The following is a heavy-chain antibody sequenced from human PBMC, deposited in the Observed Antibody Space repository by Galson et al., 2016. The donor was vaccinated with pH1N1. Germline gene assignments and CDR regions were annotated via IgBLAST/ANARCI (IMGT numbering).Heavy chain of an antibody. D-gene: IGHD3-10*01. J-gene: IGHJ3*02. CDR3: ARTRGFDAFDI. V-gene: IGHV4-39*01. Sequence: SETLSLTCTVSGGSISSSSYYWGWIRQPPGKGLEWIANIYYSGSTYYNPSLKSRVTISVDTSKNQFSLKLSSVTAADTAVYYCARTRGFDAFDIWGQGTMVTVSS. CDR1: GGSISSSSYY. CDR2: IYYSGST.